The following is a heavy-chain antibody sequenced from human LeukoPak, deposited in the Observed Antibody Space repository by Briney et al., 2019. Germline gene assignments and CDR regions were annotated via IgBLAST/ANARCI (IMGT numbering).Heavy chain of an antibody. CDR1: GYTFTSYY. V-gene: IGHV1-46*01. Sequence: ASVKVSCNASGYTFTSYYMHWVRQAPGQGLEWIGIINPSGGSTSYAQKFQGRVTMTRDMSTSTVYMELSSLRSEDTAVYYCARGRLELPDYWGQGTLVTVSS. D-gene: IGHD1-7*01. J-gene: IGHJ4*02. CDR3: ARGRLELPDY. CDR2: INPSGGST.